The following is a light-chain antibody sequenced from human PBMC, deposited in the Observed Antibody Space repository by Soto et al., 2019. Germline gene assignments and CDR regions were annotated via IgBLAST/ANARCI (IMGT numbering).Light chain of an antibody. CDR3: QQSYTTPRT. Sequence: DIQMTQSPSSLSASVGDRVTITCRASQSINTYLNWYQQRPGKAPKLLIYAAFSLQSGVSSRFSGSGSGTDFTLTISSLQPEDFATYYCQQSYTTPRTFGQGTKVDIK. V-gene: IGKV1-39*01. CDR2: AAF. CDR1: QSINTY. J-gene: IGKJ1*01.